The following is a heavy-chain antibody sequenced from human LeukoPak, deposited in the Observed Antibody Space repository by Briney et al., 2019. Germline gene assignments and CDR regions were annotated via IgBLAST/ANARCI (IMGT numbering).Heavy chain of an antibody. CDR3: ARVRRYYGMDV. CDR2: IYTSGST. Sequence: SETLSLTCTVSGGSISSGSYYWSWIRQPAGKGLEWIGRIYTSGSTNYNPSLKSRVTISVDTSKNQFSLKLSSVTAADTAVYYCARVRRYYGMDVWGQGTRSPSP. CDR1: GGSISSGSYY. D-gene: IGHD6-6*01. J-gene: IGHJ6*02. V-gene: IGHV4-61*02.